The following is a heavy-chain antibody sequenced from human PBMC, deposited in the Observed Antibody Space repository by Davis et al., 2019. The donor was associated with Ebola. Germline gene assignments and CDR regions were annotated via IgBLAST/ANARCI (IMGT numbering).Heavy chain of an antibody. J-gene: IGHJ4*02. V-gene: IGHV3-15*01. CDR3: TTEEWELPDLGVPHFDY. D-gene: IGHD1-26*01. Sequence: GESLKISCAASGFSLSDSTIHWVRQAPGKGLEWVGRIKSKTDGGTTDYAAPVKGRFTISRDDSKNTLYLQMNSLKTEDTAVYYCTTEEWELPDLGVPHFDYWGQGTLVTVSS. CDR2: IKSKTDGGTT. CDR1: GFSLSDST.